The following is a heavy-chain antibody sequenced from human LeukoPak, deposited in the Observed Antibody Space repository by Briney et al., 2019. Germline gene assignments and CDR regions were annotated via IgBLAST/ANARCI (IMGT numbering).Heavy chain of an antibody. J-gene: IGHJ5*02. CDR3: AREVVYCSGGSCYYSWFDP. CDR1: GFTVSSNY. Sequence: PGGSLRLSCAASGFTVSSNYMSWVRQAPGKGLEWVSVIYSGGSTYYADSVKGRFTISRDNSKNTLYLQMNSLRAEGTAVYYCAREVVYCSGGSCYYSWFDPWGQGTLVTVSS. D-gene: IGHD2-15*01. CDR2: IYSGGST. V-gene: IGHV3-53*01.